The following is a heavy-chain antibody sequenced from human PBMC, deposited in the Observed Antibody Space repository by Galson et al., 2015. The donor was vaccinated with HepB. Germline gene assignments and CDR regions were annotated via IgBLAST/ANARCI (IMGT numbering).Heavy chain of an antibody. Sequence: SVKVSCKASGYTFTSYYMHWVRQAPGQGLEWMGIINPSGGSTSYAQKFQGRVTMTRDTSTSTVYMELSSLRSEDTAVYYCARGGVVAATRTVVDYWGQGTLVTVSS. D-gene: IGHD2-15*01. CDR3: ARGGVVAATRTVVDY. J-gene: IGHJ4*02. CDR1: GYTFTSYY. CDR2: INPSGGST. V-gene: IGHV1-46*01.